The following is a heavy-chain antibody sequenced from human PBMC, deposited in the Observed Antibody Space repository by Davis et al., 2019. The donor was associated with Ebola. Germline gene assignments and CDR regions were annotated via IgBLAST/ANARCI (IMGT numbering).Heavy chain of an antibody. CDR3: TTYYYGSGSFYLADY. CDR2: IKSNTGGGTT. D-gene: IGHD3-10*01. CDR1: GFSFSNTW. V-gene: IGHV3-15*01. Sequence: PGGSLRLSCAASGFSFSNTWMSWVRQAPGKGLEWVGRIKSNTGGGTTDYAAPVKGRFTISRDGSINSLYLQMNSLETEDTAVYYCTTYYYGSGSFYLADYWGRGTLVTVSS. J-gene: IGHJ4*02.